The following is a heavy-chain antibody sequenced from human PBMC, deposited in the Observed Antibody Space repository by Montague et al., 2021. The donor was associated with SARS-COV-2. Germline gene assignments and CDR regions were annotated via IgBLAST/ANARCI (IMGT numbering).Heavy chain of an antibody. CDR3: ARETVSAAACEIDN. CDR2: ISYSGIT. CDR1: GDSMSRSYHN. D-gene: IGHD6-13*01. J-gene: IGHJ4*02. V-gene: IGHV4-39*01. Sequence: SETLSLTCSVSGDSMSRSYHNWDWIRQPPGKGLEWIGTISYSGITYYSPSLKSRVTISVDTSKKQFSLKVTSMTAADTTVYYCARETVSAAACEIDNWGQGTLVTVSS.